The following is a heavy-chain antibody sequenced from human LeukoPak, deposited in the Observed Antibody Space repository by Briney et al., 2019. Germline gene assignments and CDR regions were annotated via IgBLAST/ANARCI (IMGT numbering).Heavy chain of an antibody. Sequence: SETLSLTCSVSGDSIRSVSYYWGWIRQPPGKGPEWIGNIYYSGSTYYNPSLKSRVTISVDKSKNQFSLKLSSVTAADTAVYYCARTGGRFARSSSSWYNYWGQGTLVTVSS. J-gene: IGHJ4*02. CDR3: ARTGGRFARSSSSWYNY. CDR2: IYYSGST. V-gene: IGHV4-39*07. CDR1: GDSIRSVSYY. D-gene: IGHD6-13*01.